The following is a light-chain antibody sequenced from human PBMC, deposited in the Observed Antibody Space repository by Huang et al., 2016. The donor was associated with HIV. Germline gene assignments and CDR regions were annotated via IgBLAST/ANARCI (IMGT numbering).Light chain of an antibody. J-gene: IGKJ1*01. Sequence: DIQLTQSPSTLSASVGDRLTTTCRASQNISSWLAWYQQNPGKAPKLLIYKTSSLESGVPSRFSGSGSGTKFTLTINSLQPDDIGTYYCQYGETFGQGSKVEVK. CDR2: KTS. CDR3: QYGET. V-gene: IGKV1-5*03. CDR1: QNISSW.